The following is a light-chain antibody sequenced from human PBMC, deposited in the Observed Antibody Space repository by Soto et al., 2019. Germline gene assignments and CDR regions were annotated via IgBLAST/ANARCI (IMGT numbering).Light chain of an antibody. CDR2: DVS. V-gene: IGLV2-14*01. CDR1: SRDVGNYNF. Sequence: QPALTQPASVSGSPGQSITVSCTGTSRDVGNYNFVSWYQQHPGKAPKVIIYDVSNRPSGVSDRFSASKSGNTASLTISGLQTEDEAVYFCNSYTSGSVLFGGGTKVTVL. CDR3: NSYTSGSVL. J-gene: IGLJ3*02.